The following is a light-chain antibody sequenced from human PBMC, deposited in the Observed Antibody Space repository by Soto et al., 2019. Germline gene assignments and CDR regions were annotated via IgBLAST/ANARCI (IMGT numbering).Light chain of an antibody. V-gene: IGKV1-12*01. J-gene: IGKJ1*01. Sequence: DIQMTQSPSSVSASVGDRITITCRASQDIGGRLAWFQQKPGKAPKLLISATSTLQSGVPSRFSGRGSGTNFTLTISSLQPEDFATYYCIQDFISPLTVGQGTKVDIK. CDR1: QDIGGR. CDR3: IQDFISPLT. CDR2: ATS.